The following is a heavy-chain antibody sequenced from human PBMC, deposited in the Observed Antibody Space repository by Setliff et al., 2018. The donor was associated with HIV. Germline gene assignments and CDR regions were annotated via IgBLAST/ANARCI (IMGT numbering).Heavy chain of an antibody. CDR3: NIYYYYYMDV. CDR1: GDSISSDSYY. CDR2: IYTSGRT. J-gene: IGHJ6*03. V-gene: IGHV4-61*09. Sequence: KASETLSLTCTVSGDSISSDSYYWSWIRQPAGKGLEWIGHIYTSGRTNYNPSLKSRVTISVDTSKNQFSLKLSSVTAADTAVYYCNIYYYYYMDVWGKGTTVTVSS.